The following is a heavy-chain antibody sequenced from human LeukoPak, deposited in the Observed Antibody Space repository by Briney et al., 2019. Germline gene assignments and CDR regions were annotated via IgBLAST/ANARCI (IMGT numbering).Heavy chain of an antibody. Sequence: PGGSLRLSCAASGFTFSSYAMSWVRQAPGKGLEWVSAISGSGGSTYYADSVKGRFTISRDNAKNSLYLQMNSLRVEDTAVYYCARVVMTGYYKGYFDYWGQGTLVTVSS. CDR2: ISGSGGST. CDR3: ARVVMTGYYKGYFDY. CDR1: GFTFSSYA. V-gene: IGHV3-23*01. J-gene: IGHJ4*02. D-gene: IGHD3-9*01.